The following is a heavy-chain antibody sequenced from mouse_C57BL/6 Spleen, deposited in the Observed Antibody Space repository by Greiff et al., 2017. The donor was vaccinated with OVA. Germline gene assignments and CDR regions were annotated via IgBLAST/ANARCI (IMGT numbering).Heavy chain of an antibody. J-gene: IGHJ2*01. CDR1: GYAFSSYW. CDR3: ARWGLRRVYFDY. CDR2: IYPGDGDT. V-gene: IGHV1-80*01. Sequence: VQLKESGAELVKPGASVKISCKASGYAFSSYWMNWVKQRPGKGLEWIGQIYPGDGDTNYNGKFKGKATLTADKSSSTAYMQLISLSAEDSAVYFCARWGLRRVYFDYWGQGTTLTVSS. D-gene: IGHD2-4*01.